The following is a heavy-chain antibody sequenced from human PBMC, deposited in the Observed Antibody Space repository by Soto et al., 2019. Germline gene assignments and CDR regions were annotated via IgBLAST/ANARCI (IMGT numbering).Heavy chain of an antibody. CDR1: GGSIGSYY. Sequence: SETLSLTCTVSGGSIGSYYWSWIRQPPGKGLEWIGYIYPSGTTNNNPSLKSRVTISVDTSKKEFSLKLSFVTAVDTAVYYCASGAARGFDYWGQGSLVTVSS. J-gene: IGHJ4*02. CDR3: ASGAARGFDY. V-gene: IGHV4-59*13. CDR2: IYPSGTT. D-gene: IGHD6-6*01.